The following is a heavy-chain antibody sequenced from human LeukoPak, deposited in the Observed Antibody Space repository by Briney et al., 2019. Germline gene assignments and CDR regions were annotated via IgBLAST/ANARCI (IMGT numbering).Heavy chain of an antibody. D-gene: IGHD4-23*01. J-gene: IGHJ3*02. Sequence: SETLSLICTVSGGSISSSYWNWVRQPAGKGLEWIGRIKTSGSTDYNPSLKSRVTMSVDTSKNQFSLKLTSVTAADTAVYYCARWGDYGGTDAFDIWGQGTMVTVSS. CDR2: IKTSGST. CDR3: ARWGDYGGTDAFDI. CDR1: GGSISSSY. V-gene: IGHV4-4*07.